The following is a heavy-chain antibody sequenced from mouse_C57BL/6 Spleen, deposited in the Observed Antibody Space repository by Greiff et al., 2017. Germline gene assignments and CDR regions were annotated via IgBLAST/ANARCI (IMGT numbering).Heavy chain of an antibody. CDR2: IYPGDGDT. Sequence: QVQLQQSGPELVKPGASVKISCKASGYAFSSSWMNWVKQRPGKGLEWIGRIYPGDGDTNYNGKFKGKATLTADKSSSTAYMQLSSLTSEDSAVYFCARSLTLDYGGQGTTLTVSS. J-gene: IGHJ2*01. V-gene: IGHV1-82*01. CDR1: GYAFSSSW. CDR3: ARSLTLDY.